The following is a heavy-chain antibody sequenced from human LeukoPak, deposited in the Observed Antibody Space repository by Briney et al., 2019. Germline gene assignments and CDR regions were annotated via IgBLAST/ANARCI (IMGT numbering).Heavy chain of an antibody. J-gene: IGHJ4*02. Sequence: SGGSLRLSCAVSGFTFKKYAIHWVRQAPGKGLEWVAFISWDGNTKYYADSVKGRFTISRDNAKNSLYLQMNSLRAEDTAVYYCAKDRRDGYNSFNYWGQGTLVTVSS. D-gene: IGHD5-24*01. CDR2: ISWDGNTK. V-gene: IGHV3-30-3*01. CDR3: AKDRRDGYNSFNY. CDR1: GFTFKKYA.